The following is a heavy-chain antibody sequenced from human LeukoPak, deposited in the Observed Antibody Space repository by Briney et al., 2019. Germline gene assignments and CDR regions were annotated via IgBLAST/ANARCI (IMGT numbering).Heavy chain of an antibody. CDR3: ARDWYSSSWYYFDY. V-gene: IGHV4-4*07. CDR2: IYTSGST. Sequence: SETLSLTCTVSGGFINGYYWSWIRQPAGKGLEWIGRIYTSGSTNCNPSLKSRVTMSVDTSKNHFSLKLSSVTAADTAVYYCARDWYSSSWYYFDYWGQGTLVTVSS. J-gene: IGHJ4*02. CDR1: GGFINGYY. D-gene: IGHD6-13*01.